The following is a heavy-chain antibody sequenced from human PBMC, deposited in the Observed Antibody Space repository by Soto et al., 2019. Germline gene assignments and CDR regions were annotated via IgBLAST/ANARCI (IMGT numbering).Heavy chain of an antibody. CDR2: IFWDDDK. Sequence: QITFKESGPSLVKPTETLTLTCTLSGFSLSTSGVAVGWFRQPPGKALEWLAIIFWDDDKRYSTSLKSRLIITKDISRNQVVLTLTNLDPVDTATYYCAHSPYSITSKGTFDVWGQGTMVIVSS. J-gene: IGHJ3*01. V-gene: IGHV2-5*02. D-gene: IGHD5-18*01. CDR3: AHSPYSITSKGTFDV. CDR1: GFSLSTSGVA.